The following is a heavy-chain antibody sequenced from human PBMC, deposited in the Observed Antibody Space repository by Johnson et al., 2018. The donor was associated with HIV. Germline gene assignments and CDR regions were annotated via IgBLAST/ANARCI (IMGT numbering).Heavy chain of an antibody. J-gene: IGHJ3*02. D-gene: IGHD6-6*01. CDR3: ARDRLGRGATKAEYSSSWLGAFDI. V-gene: IGHV3-30*03. CDR1: GFSFSSYG. Sequence: QVQLVESGGGVVQPGRSLRLSCAASGFSFSSYGMHWVRQAPGKGLEWVAVISYDGSNKYYADSVKGRFTISRDNSNNTLYLQMNSLRAEDTAVYYCARDRLGRGATKAEYSSSWLGAFDIWGQGTMVTVSS. CDR2: ISYDGSNK.